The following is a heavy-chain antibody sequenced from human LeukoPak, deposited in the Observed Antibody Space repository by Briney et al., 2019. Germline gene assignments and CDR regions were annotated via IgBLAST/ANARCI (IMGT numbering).Heavy chain of an antibody. D-gene: IGHD2-21*02. CDR1: GLTFSSDS. CDR3: ARVVFRNSVVTPLFDY. CDR2: IGSVSSPV. J-gene: IGHJ4*02. Sequence: GGSLRLSCAASGLTFSSDSMTWVRQAPGKGLEWIAYIGSVSSPVFYANSVKGRFTVSRDNAKNSLYLQINSLRAEDRAVYYFARVVFRNSVVTPLFDYWGQGTLVAVSS. V-gene: IGHV3-48*04.